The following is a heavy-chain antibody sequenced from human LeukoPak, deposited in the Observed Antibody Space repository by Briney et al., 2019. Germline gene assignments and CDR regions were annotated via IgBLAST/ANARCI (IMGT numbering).Heavy chain of an antibody. J-gene: IGHJ5*02. V-gene: IGHV7-4-1*02. CDR2: ISTNTGNP. Sequence: GASVKVSCKASGYTFTSYAMNWVRQAPGQRLEWMGWISTNTGNPTYAQCFTGRFVFSLDISVNTAYLQISSLKAEDSAVYYCARQNTIAAPGTRFDPWGQGTLVTVSS. D-gene: IGHD6-13*01. CDR1: GYTFTSYA. CDR3: ARQNTIAAPGTRFDP.